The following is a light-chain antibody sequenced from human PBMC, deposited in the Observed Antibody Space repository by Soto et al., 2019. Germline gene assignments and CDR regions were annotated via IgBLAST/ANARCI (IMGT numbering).Light chain of an antibody. Sequence: EIVLTHSPSALSLSQGARATLYCRASQSVSSSYLAWYQQKPGQAPRLLIYGASSRATGIPDRFSGSGSGTEFTLTSNSLQSEDFAVYYCQQYNNWPRTFGQGTKVDIK. CDR3: QQYNNWPRT. J-gene: IGKJ1*01. V-gene: IGKV3-20*01. CDR2: GAS. CDR1: QSVSSSY.